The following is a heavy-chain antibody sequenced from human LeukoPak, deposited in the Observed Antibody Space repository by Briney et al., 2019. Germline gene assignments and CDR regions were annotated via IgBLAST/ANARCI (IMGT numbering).Heavy chain of an antibody. CDR1: GGSISSNHW. CDR3: ARSGDFHAMSTFDS. Sequence: SETLSLTCTISGGSISSNHWWSWVRQPPGKGLEWIGDIYRSGSTNYNPSLKSRVVISIDKSKNQFSLKLNSVTAADTAVYYCARSGDFHAMSTFDSWDQGSLVTVSS. D-gene: IGHD5-24*01. CDR2: IYRSGST. V-gene: IGHV4-4*02. J-gene: IGHJ4*02.